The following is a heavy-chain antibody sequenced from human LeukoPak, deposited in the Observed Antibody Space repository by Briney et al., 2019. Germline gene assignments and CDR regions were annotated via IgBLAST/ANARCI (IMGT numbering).Heavy chain of an antibody. J-gene: IGHJ4*02. Sequence: SETLSLTCTVSGGSISSGSYYWSWIRQPAGKGLEWIGRIYTSGSTNYNPSLKSRVTISVDTSKNQFSLKLSSVTAADTAVYYCAGGRSSSGPNFDYWGQGTLVTVSS. CDR1: GGSISSGSYY. V-gene: IGHV4-61*02. CDR2: IYTSGST. CDR3: AGGRSSSGPNFDY. D-gene: IGHD6-6*01.